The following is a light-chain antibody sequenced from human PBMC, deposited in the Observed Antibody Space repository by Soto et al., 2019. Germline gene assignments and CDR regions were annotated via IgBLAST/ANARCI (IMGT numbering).Light chain of an antibody. V-gene: IGKV1-12*01. CDR3: QQGASFPLA. CDR1: EYIGTW. J-gene: IGKJ4*01. Sequence: DIQMTQSPSSVSASVGDTVTFTCRASEYIGTWLAWYQQKPGKAPNLLISAASSLQSGVPTRFSGSGSGTDFTLTISSLQPEDFATYFCQQGASFPLAFGGGTKVDIK. CDR2: AAS.